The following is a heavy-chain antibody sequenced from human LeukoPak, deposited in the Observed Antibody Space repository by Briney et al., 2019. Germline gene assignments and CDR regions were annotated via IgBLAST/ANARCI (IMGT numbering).Heavy chain of an antibody. Sequence: PGGSLRLSCAASGFTFSIYAMHGVRQAPGKGLEWVAVISYDGSNKYYADSVKGRFTISRDNSKNTLYLQMNSLRAEDTAVYYCARDPIGDHTFAFDIWGQGTMVTVSS. CDR3: ARDPIGDHTFAFDI. V-gene: IGHV3-30*04. D-gene: IGHD1-14*01. CDR1: GFTFSIYA. J-gene: IGHJ3*02. CDR2: ISYDGSNK.